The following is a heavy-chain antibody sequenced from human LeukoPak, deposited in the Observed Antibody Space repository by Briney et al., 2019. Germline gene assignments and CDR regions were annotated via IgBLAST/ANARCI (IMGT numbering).Heavy chain of an antibody. CDR1: GYTFTGYY. V-gene: IGHV1-2*04. J-gene: IGHJ4*02. Sequence: ASVKVSCKASGYTFTGYYIHWVRQAPGQGLEWMGWINPNSGGTKYAQKFQGWVTLTRDTTISTAYMEMRRLKYDDTAVYYCALAVTGMDYWGQGTLVTVSS. D-gene: IGHD6-19*01. CDR3: ALAVTGMDY. CDR2: INPNSGGT.